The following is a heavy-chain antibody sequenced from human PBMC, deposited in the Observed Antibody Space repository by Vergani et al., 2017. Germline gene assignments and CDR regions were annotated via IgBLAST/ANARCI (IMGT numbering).Heavy chain of an antibody. V-gene: IGHV3-49*04. Sequence: EVQLVESGGGLVPPGRSLRLSCAASGFSFGVYAMIWVRQAPGKGLEWVSFIRNKAYGVTTEYAASVKGRFTISRDESKRLAYLQLSGLKTEDTAVYFCSRERGYSFGYSDYWGQGTLVTVSS. CDR1: GFSFGVYA. CDR2: IRNKAYGVTT. J-gene: IGHJ4*02. D-gene: IGHD5-18*01. CDR3: SRERGYSFGYSDY.